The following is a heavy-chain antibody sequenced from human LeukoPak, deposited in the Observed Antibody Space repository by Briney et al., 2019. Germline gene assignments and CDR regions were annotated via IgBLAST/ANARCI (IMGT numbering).Heavy chain of an antibody. D-gene: IGHD2-2*01. CDR1: GFTFSSYS. CDR2: ISSSSSYI. Sequence: GGSLRLSCAASGFTFSSYSMSWVRQAPGKGLEWVSSISSSSSYIYYADSVKGRFTISRDNAKNSLYLQMNSLRAEDTAVYYCARDSSSRDRYSFDYWGQRTLVTASS. CDR3: ARDSSSRDRYSFDY. J-gene: IGHJ4*02. V-gene: IGHV3-21*01.